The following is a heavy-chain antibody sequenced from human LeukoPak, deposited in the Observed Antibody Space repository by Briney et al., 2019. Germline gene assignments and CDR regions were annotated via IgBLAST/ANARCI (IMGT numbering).Heavy chain of an antibody. V-gene: IGHV1-18*01. Sequence: ASVKVSCKASGYTFTSYGISWVRQAPGQGLEWMGWISAYNGNTNYAQKLQGRVTMTTDTSTSTAYMELRSLRSDNTAVYYCAREKWAVGTGPLDYWGQGTLVTVSP. CDR2: ISAYNGNT. CDR1: GYTFTSYG. J-gene: IGHJ4*02. CDR3: AREKWAVGTGPLDY. D-gene: IGHD6-13*01.